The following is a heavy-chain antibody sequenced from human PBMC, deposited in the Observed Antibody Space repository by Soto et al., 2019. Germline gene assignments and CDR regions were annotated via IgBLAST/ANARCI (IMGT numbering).Heavy chain of an antibody. CDR3: ARWDIVVVPAAPYYYYGMDV. Sequence: GGSLRLSCAASGFTFSSYEMNWVRQAPGKGLEWVSYISSSGSTIYYADSVKGRFTISRDNAKNSLYLQMNSLRAEDTAVYYCARWDIVVVPAAPYYYYGMDVWGQGTTVTVSS. J-gene: IGHJ6*02. CDR1: GFTFSSYE. D-gene: IGHD2-2*01. V-gene: IGHV3-48*03. CDR2: ISSSGSTI.